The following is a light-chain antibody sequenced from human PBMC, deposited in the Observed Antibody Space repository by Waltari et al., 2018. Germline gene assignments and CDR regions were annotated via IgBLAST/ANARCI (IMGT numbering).Light chain of an antibody. V-gene: IGKV1-39*01. Sequence: DIQMTQSPSSLSASVGDRVTITCRASQSISSYLNWYQQKPGKAPKLLIYAVSSLQIGVQSRFSGSGSGTDFTLTISSLEPEDFTVYYCQHRSNWPSLTFGGGTKVEI. CDR2: AVS. J-gene: IGKJ4*01. CDR1: QSISSY. CDR3: QHRSNWPSLT.